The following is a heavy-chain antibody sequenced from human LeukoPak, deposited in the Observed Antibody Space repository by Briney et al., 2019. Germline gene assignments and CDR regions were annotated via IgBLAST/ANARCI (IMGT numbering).Heavy chain of an antibody. CDR3: ARGRSGYDYYYFDY. CDR1: GGSISSYY. CDR2: IYYSGST. Sequence: PSETLPLTCTVSGGSISSYYWSWIRQPPGKGLEWIGYIYYSGSTNYNPSLKSRVTISLDTSKNQFSLKLSSVTAADTAVYYCARGRSGYDYYYFDYWGQGTLVTVSS. D-gene: IGHD5-12*01. J-gene: IGHJ4*02. V-gene: IGHV4-59*01.